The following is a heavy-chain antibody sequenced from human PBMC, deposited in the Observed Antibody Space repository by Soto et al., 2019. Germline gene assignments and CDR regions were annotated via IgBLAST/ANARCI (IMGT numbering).Heavy chain of an antibody. V-gene: IGHV3-74*01. Sequence: GGSLRLSCAASGFTFSSYWMHWVRQAPGKGLVWVSRINSDGSSTSYADSVKGRFTISRDNAKNTLYLQMNSLRAEDTAVYYCARDPLDLEAVADYFDYWGQGTLVTVSS. CDR2: INSDGSST. CDR3: ARDPLDLEAVADYFDY. J-gene: IGHJ4*02. D-gene: IGHD6-19*01. CDR1: GFTFSSYW.